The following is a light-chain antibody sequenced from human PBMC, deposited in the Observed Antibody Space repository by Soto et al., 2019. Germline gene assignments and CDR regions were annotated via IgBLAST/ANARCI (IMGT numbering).Light chain of an antibody. CDR2: ATS. Sequence: DIQMTQFPSSLSASVGDRVTITCRASQGISKYVAWYQQKPGKVPKLLIYATSTLQSEVPSRFSASGSGTDFTLTISSLQPEEVATYSCQKHNTAPWTFGQGTKVEI. CDR3: QKHNTAPWT. V-gene: IGKV1-27*01. CDR1: QGISKY. J-gene: IGKJ1*01.